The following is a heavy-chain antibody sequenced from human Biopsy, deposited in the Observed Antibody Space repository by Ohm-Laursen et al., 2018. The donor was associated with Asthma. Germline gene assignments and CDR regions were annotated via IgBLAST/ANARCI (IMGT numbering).Heavy chain of an antibody. CDR2: IYYSGTT. D-gene: IGHD6-13*01. J-gene: IGHJ6*02. CDR1: SGSGGYMRSGNYY. CDR3: VRGSSSWHHGPFHYYYGLDV. Sequence: SDTLSLTCNLSSGSGGYMRSGNYYWGWIRQPPGKGLEWIGSIYYSGTTYYNPSLESRVIVSADTSKNQFSLKLTFVTAADTAVYYCVRGSSSWHHGPFHYYYGLDVWGQGTTATVSS. V-gene: IGHV4-39*01.